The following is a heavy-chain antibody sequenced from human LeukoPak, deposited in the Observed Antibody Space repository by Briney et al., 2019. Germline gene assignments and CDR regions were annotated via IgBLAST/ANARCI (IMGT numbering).Heavy chain of an antibody. D-gene: IGHD3-3*01. Sequence: GESLRISCKGSGYTFSSYWIAWVRQIPGKGLEWMGIIYPGDSDTRYSPPLQGQVTISVDTSFGTAYLQWGSLKASYTAMYYCARQNDFRLDYWGQGTLVTVSS. CDR3: ARQNDFRLDY. V-gene: IGHV5-51*01. CDR1: GYTFSSYW. J-gene: IGHJ4*02. CDR2: IYPGDSDT.